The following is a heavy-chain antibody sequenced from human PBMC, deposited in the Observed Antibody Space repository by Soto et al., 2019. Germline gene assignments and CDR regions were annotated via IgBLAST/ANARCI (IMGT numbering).Heavy chain of an antibody. V-gene: IGHV1-18*01. CDR3: ECDCSGGSCYTPYYYYCYYLDF. Sequence: ASVKGSCKASGXTFTSYGSSCVRQAPGQGLEWMGWISANNGNTNYAHKPQLRVTMTTDTSTSTAYMELRSLRSVDAAESYCECDCSGGSCYTPYYYYCYYLDFWGQGTTVTVSS. D-gene: IGHD2-15*01. CDR2: ISANNGNT. CDR1: GXTFTSYG. J-gene: IGHJ6*03.